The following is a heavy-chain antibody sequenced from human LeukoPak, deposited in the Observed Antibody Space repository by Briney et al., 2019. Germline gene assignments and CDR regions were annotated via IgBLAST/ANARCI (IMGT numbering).Heavy chain of an antibody. CDR1: GFSFGDYG. CDR3: ARDLRVVITGSFDS. Sequence: GGSLRLSCAASGFSFGDYGLTWVRQAPGKGLEWVSGINWNGDSTDYADSVKGRFTIPRDNAKNSLYLQMNSLRAEDTALYYCARDLRVVITGSFDSWGQGTLVTVSS. J-gene: IGHJ4*02. D-gene: IGHD3-22*01. CDR2: INWNGDST. V-gene: IGHV3-20*04.